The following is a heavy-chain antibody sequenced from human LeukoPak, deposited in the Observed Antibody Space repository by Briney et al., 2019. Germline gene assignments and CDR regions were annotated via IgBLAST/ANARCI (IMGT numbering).Heavy chain of an antibody. V-gene: IGHV4-59*01. J-gene: IGHJ3*02. CDR3: ARELLWFGDSYHAFDI. CDR1: GGSISSYY. Sequence: NPTETLSLTCTVSGGSISSYYWSWVRQPPGKGLEWIGYIYYSGSTRYNPSLQSRVTISVDTSKNQFSLKLNSVTAADTAVYYCARELLWFGDSYHAFDIWGQGTMVTVSS. CDR2: IYYSGST. D-gene: IGHD3-10*01.